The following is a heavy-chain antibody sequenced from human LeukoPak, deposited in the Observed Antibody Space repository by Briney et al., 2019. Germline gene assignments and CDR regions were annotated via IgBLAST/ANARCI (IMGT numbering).Heavy chain of an antibody. J-gene: IGHJ4*02. CDR1: GFTFSSYG. CDR3: AKDSGGSYKSADY. Sequence: PGGSLRLSCAASGFTFSSYGMHWVRQAPGKGLEWVAVISYDGSNKYYADSEKGRFTISRDNSKNTLYLQMNSLRAEDTAVYYCAKDSGGSYKSADYWGQGTLVTVSS. D-gene: IGHD1-26*01. V-gene: IGHV3-30*18. CDR2: ISYDGSNK.